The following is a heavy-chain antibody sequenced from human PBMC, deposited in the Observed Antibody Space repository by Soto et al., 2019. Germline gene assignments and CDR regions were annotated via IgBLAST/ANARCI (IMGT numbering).Heavy chain of an antibody. CDR2: ISYDGSNT. CDR3: AKEGGLSGSYYISSSYYFDY. J-gene: IGHJ4*02. D-gene: IGHD1-26*01. Sequence: QVQLEESGGGVVQPGRSLRLSCVASGFTFSSYGMHWVRQAPGKGVEWVAIISYDGSNTYYADSVKGRFTISRDNSKNTLYLQMNSLRAEATSVYYCAKEGGLSGSYYISSSYYFDYWGQGTLVTVSS. CDR1: GFTFSSYG. V-gene: IGHV3-30*18.